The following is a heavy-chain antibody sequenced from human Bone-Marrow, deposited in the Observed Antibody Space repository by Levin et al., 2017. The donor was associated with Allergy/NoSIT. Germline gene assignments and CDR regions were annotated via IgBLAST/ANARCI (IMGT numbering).Heavy chain of an antibody. J-gene: IGHJ5*01. CDR2: ISDDARHR. CDR1: GFIFRNYA. Sequence: GGSLRLSCAASGFIFRNYAMNWVRQAPGKAPEWVAVISDDARHRYYAGFVKGRFTISRDNSKDTLFLEMNSLRQDDTAVYYCARGRGYSYGSRFDTWGHGTLVTVSS. CDR3: ARGRGYSYGSRFDT. V-gene: IGHV3-30*04. D-gene: IGHD5-18*01.